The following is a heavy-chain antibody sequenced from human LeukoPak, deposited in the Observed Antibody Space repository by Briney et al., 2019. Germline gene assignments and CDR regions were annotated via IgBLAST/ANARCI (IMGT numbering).Heavy chain of an antibody. J-gene: IGHJ3*01. V-gene: IGHV4-38-2*01. CDR3: ARFDHVWETHGMDAFDL. CDR2: MVHNEKS. Sequence: SETLSLTCRVSGYSISSGYSWGWIRQAPGQGLEGIWNMVHNEKSYNHPSLKSRGTISADTSKNKFSLKVTSVIATDTAVYYCARFDHVWETHGMDAFDLWGQGTMVTVSS. D-gene: IGHD3-16*01. CDR1: GYSISSGYS.